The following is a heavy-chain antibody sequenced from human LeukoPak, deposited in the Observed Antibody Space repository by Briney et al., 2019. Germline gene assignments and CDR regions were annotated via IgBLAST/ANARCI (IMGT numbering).Heavy chain of an antibody. CDR3: ARETENCGGDCFDY. CDR1: GFTVSGYE. Sequence: PGGSLRLSCAASGFTVSGYEFNWVRQAPGQGLEWVSYISKSGSSGSSIYYAESVKGRFTTSRDNAKNAVYLQMSSLRVEDTAVYYCARETENCGGDCFDYWGQGTLVTVSS. V-gene: IGHV3-48*03. J-gene: IGHJ4*02. D-gene: IGHD2-21*01. CDR2: ISKSGSSGSSI.